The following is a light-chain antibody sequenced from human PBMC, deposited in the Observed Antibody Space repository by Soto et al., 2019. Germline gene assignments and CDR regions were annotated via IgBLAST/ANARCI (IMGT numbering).Light chain of an antibody. CDR1: QSFGRY. J-gene: IGKJ1*01. CDR3: QQYGKSPWT. V-gene: IGKV3-20*01. Sequence: EVVLTQSPGTLSLSPGETATLQCRASQSFGRYLAWFQQKPGQAPRLLIFGASGRATGIPDRFSGSGSGTDFTLTISRLDPEDFSVYYCQQYGKSPWTFGQGTTVEIK. CDR2: GAS.